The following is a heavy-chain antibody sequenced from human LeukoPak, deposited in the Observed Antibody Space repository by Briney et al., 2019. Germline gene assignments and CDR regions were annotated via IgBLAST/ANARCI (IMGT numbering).Heavy chain of an antibody. J-gene: IGHJ4*02. D-gene: IGHD3-16*02. CDR3: AREAIRLRLGELSLLGYFDY. Sequence: SVKVSCKASGRTFSSYAISWLRQAPGLGLEWMGRIIPILGIANYAQKFQGRVTITADKSTSTAYMELSSLRSEDTAVYYCAREAIRLRLGELSLLGYFDYWGQGTLVTVSS. CDR1: GRTFSSYA. CDR2: IIPILGIA. V-gene: IGHV1-69*04.